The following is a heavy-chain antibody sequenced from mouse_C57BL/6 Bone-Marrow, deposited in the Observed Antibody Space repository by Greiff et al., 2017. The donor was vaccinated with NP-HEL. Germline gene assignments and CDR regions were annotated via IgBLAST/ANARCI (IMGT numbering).Heavy chain of an antibody. CDR3: ARWGTTVVEGYFDV. V-gene: IGHV1-81*01. D-gene: IGHD1-1*01. CDR1: GYTFTSYG. Sequence: VKLLESGAELARPGASVKLSCKASGYTFTSYGISWVKQRTGQGLEWIGEIYPRSGNTYYNEKFKGKATLTADKSSSTAYMELRSLTSEDSAVYFCARWGTTVVEGYFDVWGTGTTVTVSS. J-gene: IGHJ1*03. CDR2: IYPRSGNT.